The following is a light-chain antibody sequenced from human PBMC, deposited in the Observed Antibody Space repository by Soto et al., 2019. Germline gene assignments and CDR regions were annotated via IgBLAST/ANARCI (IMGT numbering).Light chain of an antibody. CDR2: LNNDGSH. CDR1: SGHSSYA. V-gene: IGLV4-69*01. Sequence: SLGASVKLTCTLSSGHSSYAIAWHQKQLEKGPRYLMDLNNDGSHTKGDGIPDRFSGSSSGAERYLIISSLQSEDEADYYCQTWGTGFQVFGGGTKLTVL. CDR3: QTWGTGFQV. J-gene: IGLJ2*01.